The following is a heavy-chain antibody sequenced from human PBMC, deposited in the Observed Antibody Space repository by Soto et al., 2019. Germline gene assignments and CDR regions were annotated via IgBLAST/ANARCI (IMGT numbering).Heavy chain of an antibody. CDR3: ARGKRGGYYYYMDV. D-gene: IGHD3-10*01. CDR1: GGSISSYY. Sequence: SETLSLTCTVSGGSISSYYWSWIRQPPGKGLEWIGYIYYSGSTNYNPSHKSRVTISVDTSRNQFSLKLISVTAADTAVFFCARGKRGGYYYYMDVWGKGTTVTVSS. CDR2: IYYSGST. V-gene: IGHV4-59*01. J-gene: IGHJ6*03.